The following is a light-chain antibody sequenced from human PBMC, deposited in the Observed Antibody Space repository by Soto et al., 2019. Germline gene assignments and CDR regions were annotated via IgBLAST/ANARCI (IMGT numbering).Light chain of an antibody. J-gene: IGLJ1*01. CDR3: SSYAGSDNDYV. Sequence: QSVLTQPPSASGSPGQSATISCTGTTGDVGCYDYVSWYQQHPGKAPKLMIYEVTKRPLGVPDRFSGSKSGDTASLTVSGLQAEDEADYYCSSYAGSDNDYVFGTGTKVTVL. CDR1: TGDVGCYDY. CDR2: EVT. V-gene: IGLV2-8*01.